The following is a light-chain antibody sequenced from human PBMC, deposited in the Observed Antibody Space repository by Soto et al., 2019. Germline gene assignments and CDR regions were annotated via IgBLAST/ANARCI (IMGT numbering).Light chain of an antibody. CDR3: QQRTNWLWT. Sequence: EIVLTQSPATLSLSPGERATLSCRASQSVGNYLAWYQQKPGQAPRLLIFDSSERAPGVPARFRGSGSGTDFTLDISGLEPEDFAIYYCQQRTNWLWTFGQGTKVAIE. V-gene: IGKV3-11*01. CDR2: DSS. CDR1: QSVGNY. J-gene: IGKJ1*01.